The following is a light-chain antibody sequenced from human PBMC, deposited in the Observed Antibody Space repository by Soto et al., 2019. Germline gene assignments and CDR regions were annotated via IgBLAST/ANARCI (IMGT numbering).Light chain of an antibody. V-gene: IGKV1-5*03. CDR3: QQYNSYSTT. Sequence: DIQMTQSPSTLSASVGDRVTITCRASQSISSWLAWYQQKPGKAPKLLIYKASILESGVPSRFSGSGSGTEFTLTISSLQPDDFATYYCQQYNSYSTTFGQGTKVEIK. CDR2: KAS. CDR1: QSISSW. J-gene: IGKJ1*01.